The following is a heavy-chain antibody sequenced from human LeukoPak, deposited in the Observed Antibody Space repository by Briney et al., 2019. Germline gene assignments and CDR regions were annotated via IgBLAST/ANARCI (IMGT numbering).Heavy chain of an antibody. Sequence: GASVKASCKASGYTFTGYYMHWVRQAPGQGLEWMGWINPNSGGTNYAQKFQGWVTMTRDTSISTAYMELSRLRSDDTAVYYCARDSGYSGYDFAFDIWGQGTMVTVSS. J-gene: IGHJ3*02. V-gene: IGHV1-2*04. CDR1: GYTFTGYY. CDR3: ARDSGYSGYDFAFDI. D-gene: IGHD5-12*01. CDR2: INPNSGGT.